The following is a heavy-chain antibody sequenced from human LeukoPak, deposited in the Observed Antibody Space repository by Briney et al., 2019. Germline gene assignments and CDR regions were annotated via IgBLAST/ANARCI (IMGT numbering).Heavy chain of an antibody. CDR2: FDPEDGET. D-gene: IGHD6-13*01. Sequence: ASVTVSCKVSGYTLTELSMHWVRQAPGKGLEWMGGFDPEDGETIYAQKFQGRVTMTEDTSTDTAYMELSSLRSEDTAVYYCATEHSSSWYNGMDVWGQGTTVTVSS. V-gene: IGHV1-24*01. J-gene: IGHJ6*02. CDR3: ATEHSSSWYNGMDV. CDR1: GYTLTELS.